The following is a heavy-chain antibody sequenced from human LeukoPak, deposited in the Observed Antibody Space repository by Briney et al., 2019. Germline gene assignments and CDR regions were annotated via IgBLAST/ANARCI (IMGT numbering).Heavy chain of an antibody. Sequence: GGSLRLSCAASGFTFGSYGMHWVRQAPGKGLEWVAFIRYDGSNKYYADSVKGRFTISRDNSKNTLYLQMNSLRAEDTAVYYCAKDGIPAALGTYYYMDVWGKGTTVTVSS. CDR3: AKDGIPAALGTYYYMDV. CDR1: GFTFGSYG. J-gene: IGHJ6*03. D-gene: IGHD2-2*01. CDR2: IRYDGSNK. V-gene: IGHV3-30*02.